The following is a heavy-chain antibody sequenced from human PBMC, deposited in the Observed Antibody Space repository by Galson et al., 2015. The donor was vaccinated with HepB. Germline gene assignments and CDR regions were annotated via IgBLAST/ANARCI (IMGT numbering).Heavy chain of an antibody. Sequence: SLRLSCAASGFAFSRYAMSWVRQAPGKGLEWVSAIGGSDDSTYFADSGKGRFSIFRDNSKNTLYLQLNSLRAEDTAVYYCAAHTADGESTFDFWGQGTLVTVSS. CDR3: AAHTADGESTFDF. V-gene: IGHV3-23*01. CDR1: GFAFSRYA. J-gene: IGHJ4*02. D-gene: IGHD4-17*01. CDR2: IGGSDDST.